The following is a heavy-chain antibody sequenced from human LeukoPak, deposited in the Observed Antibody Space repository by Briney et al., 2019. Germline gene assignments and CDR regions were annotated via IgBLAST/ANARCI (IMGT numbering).Heavy chain of an antibody. CDR1: GASITSSY. V-gene: IGHV4-59*08. D-gene: IGHD2/OR15-2a*01. Sequence: SETLSLTCTVSGASITSSYWSWIRQPPGKGLEWIGYVYHTGNTDYNPSLRSRVTISLDTSKSHFTLSLSTATAADTAVYFCARHPFSNPFDFWGRGTLVTVSS. J-gene: IGHJ4*02. CDR2: VYHTGNT. CDR3: ARHPFSNPFDF.